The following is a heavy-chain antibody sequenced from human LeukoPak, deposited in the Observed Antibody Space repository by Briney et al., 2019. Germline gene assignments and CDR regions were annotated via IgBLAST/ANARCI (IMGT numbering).Heavy chain of an antibody. D-gene: IGHD3-22*01. J-gene: IGHJ4*02. V-gene: IGHV3-21*01. CDR1: GFTFSSYS. CDR2: ISSSSSYI. Sequence: GGSLRLSCAASGFTFSSYSMNWVRQAPGKGLEWVSSISSSSSYIYYADSVKGRFTISRDNAKNSLYLQMNSLRAEDTAVYYCPRAPYYYDSSGSYFDYWGQGTLVTVSS. CDR3: PRAPYYYDSSGSYFDY.